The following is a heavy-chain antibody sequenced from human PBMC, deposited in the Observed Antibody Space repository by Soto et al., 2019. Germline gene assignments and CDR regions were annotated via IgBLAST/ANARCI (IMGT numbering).Heavy chain of an antibody. D-gene: IGHD3-22*01. CDR2: ISYDGSNK. CDR3: ASRYYDSTREDY. V-gene: IGHV3-30-3*01. J-gene: IGHJ4*02. Sequence: QVQLVESGGGVVQPGRSLRLSCAASGFTFSSYAMHWVRQAPGKGLEWVAVISYDGSNKYYADSVKGRFTISRDNSKNTRYRQMNSLRAEDTAVYYCASRYYDSTREDYWGQGTLVTVSS. CDR1: GFTFSSYA.